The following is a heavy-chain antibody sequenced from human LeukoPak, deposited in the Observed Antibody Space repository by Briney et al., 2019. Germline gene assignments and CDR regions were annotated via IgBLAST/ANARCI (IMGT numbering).Heavy chain of an antibody. CDR1: GYSFTSYW. V-gene: IGHV5-51*01. D-gene: IGHD5-24*01. J-gene: IGHJ5*02. CDR3: ARDSVEMATMANSWFDP. Sequence: ESLKISCKGSGYSFTSYWIGWVRQMPGKGLEWMGIIYPGDSDTRYSPSFQGRVTISADKSISTAYLQWSSLKASDTAMYYCARDSVEMATMANSWFDPWGQGTLVTVSS. CDR2: IYPGDSDT.